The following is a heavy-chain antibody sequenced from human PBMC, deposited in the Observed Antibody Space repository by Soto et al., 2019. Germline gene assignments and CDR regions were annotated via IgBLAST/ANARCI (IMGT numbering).Heavy chain of an antibody. V-gene: IGHV1-2*04. Sequence: ASVKVSCKASGYTFTGYYMHWVRQAPGQGLEWMGWINPNSGGTNYAQKFQGWVTMTRDTSISTAYMELSRLRSDDTAVYYCALRTYYYDSSGPQNWPYFDYWGQGTLVTSPQ. J-gene: IGHJ4*02. CDR2: INPNSGGT. CDR1: GYTFTGYY. D-gene: IGHD3-22*01. CDR3: ALRTYYYDSSGPQNWPYFDY.